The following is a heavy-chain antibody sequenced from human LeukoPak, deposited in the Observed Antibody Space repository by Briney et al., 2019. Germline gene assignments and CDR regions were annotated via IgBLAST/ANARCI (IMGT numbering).Heavy chain of an antibody. D-gene: IGHD5-18*01. CDR2: IYSGESDT. CDR3: GTLDGRQNSYGHY. J-gene: IGHJ4*02. Sequence: GESLKISCKGTGYSFSKYWIAWVRQMPGKGPEWMGIIYSGESDTRYSLPFQGQVPISADKPNNTASLQWNSLKASDTALYYCGTLDGRQNSYGHYWGQGTLVIVSS. V-gene: IGHV5-51*01. CDR1: GYSFSKYW.